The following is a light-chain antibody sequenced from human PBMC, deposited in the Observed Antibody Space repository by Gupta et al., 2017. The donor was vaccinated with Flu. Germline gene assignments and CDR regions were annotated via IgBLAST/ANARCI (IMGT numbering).Light chain of an antibody. CDR3: QQCDTYWT. CDR1: QSVGSR. Sequence: VGDRGTITCRASQSVGSRLTWYQQKPGKAPKLLIYKASSLESGVPSRFSGSGSGTEFTLTISSLQPDDSATYYCQQCDTYWTFGQGTKVEIK. CDR2: KAS. J-gene: IGKJ1*01. V-gene: IGKV1-5*03.